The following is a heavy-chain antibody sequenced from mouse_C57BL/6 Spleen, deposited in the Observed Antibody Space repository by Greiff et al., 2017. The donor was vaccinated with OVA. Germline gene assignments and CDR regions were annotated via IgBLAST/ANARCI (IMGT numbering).Heavy chain of an antibody. CDR1: GFTFTDYY. D-gene: IGHD4-1*01. Sequence: DVMLVESGGGLVQPGGSLSLSCAASGFTFTDYYMSWVRQPPGKALEWLGFIRNKANGYTTEYSASVKGRFTISRDNSQSILYRQMNALRAEDSATYYCARSLGFAYWGQGTLVTVSA. J-gene: IGHJ3*01. CDR3: ARSLGFAY. V-gene: IGHV7-3*01. CDR2: IRNKANGYTT.